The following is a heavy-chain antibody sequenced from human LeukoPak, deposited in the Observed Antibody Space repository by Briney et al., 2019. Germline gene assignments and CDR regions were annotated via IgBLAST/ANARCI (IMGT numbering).Heavy chain of an antibody. V-gene: IGHV4-4*07. CDR2: IYTSGST. J-gene: IGHJ4*02. CDR3: AREGARPIGRKYYFDY. Sequence: PSETLSLTCTVSGGSISSYYWSWIRQPAGKGLEWIGRIYTSGSTNYNPSLKSRVTISVDTSKNQFSLKLSSVTAADTAVYYCAREGARPIGRKYYFDYWGQGTLVTVSS. CDR1: GGSISSYY. D-gene: IGHD1-26*01.